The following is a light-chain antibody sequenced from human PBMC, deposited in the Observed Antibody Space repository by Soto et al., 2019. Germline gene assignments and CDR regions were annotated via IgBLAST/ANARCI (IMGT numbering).Light chain of an antibody. V-gene: IGKV3-20*01. J-gene: IGKJ4*01. CDR2: DAS. Sequence: EIVLTQSPGTLSLSPGERATLSCRASQTVGGDYLAWYQQKPGQPPRLLIDDASRRATGIPDRVSGDGSGTDFTLTISRLEPEDFAVYYCQQCATAPLTFGGGTTVEI. CDR1: QTVGGDY. CDR3: QQCATAPLT.